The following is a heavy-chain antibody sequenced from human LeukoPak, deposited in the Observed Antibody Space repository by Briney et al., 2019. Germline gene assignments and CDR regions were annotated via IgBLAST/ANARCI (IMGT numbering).Heavy chain of an antibody. V-gene: IGHV3-21*01. CDR1: GFTFSSYS. Sequence: GGSLRLSCAASGFTFSSYSMNWVRQAPGKGLEWVSSISSSSSYIYYADSVKGRFTISRDNAKNSLYLQMNSLRAEDTAVYYCARSDRDVVVPVAIFVDAFDIWGQGTMVTVSS. CDR3: ARSDRDVVVPVAIFVDAFDI. D-gene: IGHD2-2*01. J-gene: IGHJ3*02. CDR2: ISSSSSYI.